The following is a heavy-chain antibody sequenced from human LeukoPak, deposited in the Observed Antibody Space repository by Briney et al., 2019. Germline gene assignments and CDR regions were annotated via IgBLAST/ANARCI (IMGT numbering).Heavy chain of an antibody. CDR2: IRDSSSTI. CDR3: AKDRLTLDAFDV. CDR1: GFTFSDYS. V-gene: IGHV3-48*01. J-gene: IGHJ3*01. Sequence: SGGSLRLSCAASGFTFSDYSMNWVRQAPGKGLEWISYIRDSSSTISYAGSVRGRFTISRDNAKNSLYLQMNSLRTEDTAVYYCAKDRLTLDAFDVWGQGTMVTVSS.